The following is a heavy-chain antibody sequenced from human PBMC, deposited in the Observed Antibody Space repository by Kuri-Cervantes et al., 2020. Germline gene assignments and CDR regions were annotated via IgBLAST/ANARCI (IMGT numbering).Heavy chain of an antibody. CDR3: AKKGYYYDSSGYSVSFSFDL. D-gene: IGHD3-22*01. CDR2: ISSSSSYI. J-gene: IGHJ2*01. Sequence: GESLKISCAASGFTLSDYSMNWVRQAPGKGLEWVSSISSSSSYIYYADSVKGRFTISRDNSKNTLYLQMNSLRAEDTAVYYCAKKGYYYDSSGYSVSFSFDLWGRGTLVTVSS. V-gene: IGHV3-21*04. CDR1: GFTLSDYS.